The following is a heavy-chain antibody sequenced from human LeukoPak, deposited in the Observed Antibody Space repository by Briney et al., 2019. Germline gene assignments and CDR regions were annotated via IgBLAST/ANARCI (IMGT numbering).Heavy chain of an antibody. CDR3: ARAATNIVGATHFDY. CDR2: INPNSGGT. Sequence: ASVKVSCKASGYTFTGYYMHWMRQAPGQGLEWMGRINPNSGGTNYAQKFQGRVTMTRDTSISTAYMELSRLRSDDTAVYYCARAATNIVGATHFDYWGQGTLVTVSS. D-gene: IGHD1-26*01. J-gene: IGHJ4*02. CDR1: GYTFTGYY. V-gene: IGHV1-2*06.